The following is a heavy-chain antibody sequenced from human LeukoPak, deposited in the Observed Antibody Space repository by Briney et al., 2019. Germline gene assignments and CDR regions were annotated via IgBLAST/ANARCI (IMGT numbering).Heavy chain of an antibody. J-gene: IGHJ4*02. V-gene: IGHV4-59*01. D-gene: IGHD6-19*01. Sequence: SETLSLTCTVSGGSISSYCWSWIRQPPGKGLEWIGYIYYSGSTNYNPSLKSRVTISVDTSKNQFSLKLSSVTAADTAVYYCARDGRGSRGWPGVDYWGQGTLVTVSS. CDR3: ARDGRGSRGWPGVDY. CDR1: GGSISSYC. CDR2: IYYSGST.